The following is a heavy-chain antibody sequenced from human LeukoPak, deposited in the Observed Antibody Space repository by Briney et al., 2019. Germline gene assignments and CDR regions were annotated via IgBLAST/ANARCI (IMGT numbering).Heavy chain of an antibody. V-gene: IGHV4-34*01. D-gene: IGHD3-10*01. J-gene: IGHJ4*02. CDR2: INHSGST. CDR3: ARVGITMVRGVIPLDPYYFDY. CDR1: GGSFSGYY. Sequence: SETLSLTCAVYGGSFSGYYWSWIRQPPGKGLEWIGEINHSGSTNYNPSLKSRVTISVDTSKNQFSLKPSSVTAADTAVYYCARVGITMVRGVIPLDPYYFDYWGQGTLVTVSS.